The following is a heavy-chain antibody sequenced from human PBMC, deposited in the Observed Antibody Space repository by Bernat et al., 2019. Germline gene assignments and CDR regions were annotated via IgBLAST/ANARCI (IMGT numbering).Heavy chain of an antibody. CDR1: GGSISSSAYY. Sequence: QLHLQESGPGLVKPSETLSLTCTVSGGSISSSAYYWGWIRQPPGKGLEWIGSIYYSGRTYYNPSLKSRVTISVDTSRNRFSLRLHAVTAADTAVYYCAGTSCYTGTDWFDPWGQGTLVTVS. CDR3: AGTSCYTGTDWFDP. CDR2: IYYSGRT. D-gene: IGHD2-2*02. J-gene: IGHJ5*02. V-gene: IGHV4-39*01.